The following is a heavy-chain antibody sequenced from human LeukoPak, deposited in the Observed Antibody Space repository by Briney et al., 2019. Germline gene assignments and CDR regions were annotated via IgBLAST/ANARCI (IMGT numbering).Heavy chain of an antibody. J-gene: IGHJ4*02. CDR3: AKDKEQWYSSGWPDY. D-gene: IGHD6-19*01. V-gene: IGHV3-9*01. CDR2: ISWNSGSI. Sequence: GGSLRLSCAASGFTFDDYAMHWVRQAPGKGLEWVSGISWNSGSIGYADSVKGRFTISRDNAKNSLYLEMNSLRAEDTALYYCAKDKEQWYSSGWPDYWGQGTLVTVSS. CDR1: GFTFDDYA.